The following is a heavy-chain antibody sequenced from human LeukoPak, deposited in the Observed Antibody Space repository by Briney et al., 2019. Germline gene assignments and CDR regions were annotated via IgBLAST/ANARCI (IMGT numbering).Heavy chain of an antibody. D-gene: IGHD3-22*01. Sequence: GGSLRLSCAASGFTFSSYAMSWVRQAPGKGLEWVSAISGSGGSTYYADSVKGRFTISRDNSKNTLYLQMNSLKTEDTAVYYCTRLYYYDSSGYYAFDIWGQGTMVTVSS. V-gene: IGHV3-23*01. J-gene: IGHJ3*02. CDR3: TRLYYYDSSGYYAFDI. CDR1: GFTFSSYA. CDR2: ISGSGGST.